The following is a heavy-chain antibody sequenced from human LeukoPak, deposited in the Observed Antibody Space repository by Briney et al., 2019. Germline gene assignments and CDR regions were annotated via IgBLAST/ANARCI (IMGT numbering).Heavy chain of an antibody. CDR3: AKGCSSTSCHWFDP. J-gene: IGHJ5*02. Sequence: GRSLRLSCAASGFTFSSYGMHWVRQAPGKGLEWVAVIWYDGSNKYYADSVKGRFTISRDNSKNTLYLQMNSLRAEVTAVYYCAKGCSSTSCHWFDPWGQGTLVTVSS. D-gene: IGHD2-2*01. CDR1: GFTFSSYG. CDR2: IWYDGSNK. V-gene: IGHV3-33*06.